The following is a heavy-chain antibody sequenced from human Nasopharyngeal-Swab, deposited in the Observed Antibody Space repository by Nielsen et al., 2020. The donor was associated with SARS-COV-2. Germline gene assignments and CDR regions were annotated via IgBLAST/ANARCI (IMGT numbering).Heavy chain of an antibody. D-gene: IGHD6-13*01. CDR2: ISWNSGSI. V-gene: IGHV3-9*01. Sequence: SLKISCAASGFTFDDYAMHWVRQAPGKGLEWVSGISWNSGSIGYADSVKGRFTISRDNAKNSLYLQMNSLRAEYTALYYCATIAAAQFNYYGMDVWGQGTTVTVSS. J-gene: IGHJ6*02. CDR1: GFTFDDYA. CDR3: ATIAAAQFNYYGMDV.